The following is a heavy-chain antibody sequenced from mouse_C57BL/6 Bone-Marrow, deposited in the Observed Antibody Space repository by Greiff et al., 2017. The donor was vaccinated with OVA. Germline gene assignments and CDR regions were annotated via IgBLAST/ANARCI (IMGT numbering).Heavy chain of an antibody. D-gene: IGHD2-3*01. CDR1: GFTFSSYA. J-gene: IGHJ3*01. Sequence: EVQLVESGGGLVKPGGSLKLSCAASGFTFSSYAMSWVRQTPEKRLEWVATISDGGSYTYYPDNVKGRFTISRDNAKNNLYLQMSHLKSEDTAMYYCARDLDGYSFAYWGQGTLVTVSA. CDR3: ARDLDGYSFAY. CDR2: ISDGGSYT. V-gene: IGHV5-4*01.